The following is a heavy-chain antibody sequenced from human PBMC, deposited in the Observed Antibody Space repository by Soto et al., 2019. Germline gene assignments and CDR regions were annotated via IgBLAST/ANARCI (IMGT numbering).Heavy chain of an antibody. D-gene: IGHD1-26*01. V-gene: IGHV1-46*01. J-gene: IGHJ3*01. CDR3: ASRERLDPFDV. CDR1: GYTFTSYY. Sequence: ASVKVSCKASGYTFTSYYMHWVRQAPGQGLEWMGIINPSGGSTSYAQKFQGRLTITPDKSTSTVYMELSRLTSEDTAVYYCASRERLDPFDVWGQGTMVTVSS. CDR2: INPSGGST.